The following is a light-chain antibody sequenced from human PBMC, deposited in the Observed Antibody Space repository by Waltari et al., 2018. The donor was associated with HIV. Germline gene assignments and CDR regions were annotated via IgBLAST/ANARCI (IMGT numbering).Light chain of an antibody. Sequence: QSALTQPASVSGSPGQSITISCTGTSSDVGSYNLVSWYQQNPGEAPKLVIYEVIKRPSGVSNRFSGSKSGNTASLTISGLQAEDEADYYCSSYAGGNTVFGGGTKLTVL. CDR2: EVI. CDR1: SSDVGSYNL. J-gene: IGLJ2*01. CDR3: SSYAGGNTV. V-gene: IGLV2-23*02.